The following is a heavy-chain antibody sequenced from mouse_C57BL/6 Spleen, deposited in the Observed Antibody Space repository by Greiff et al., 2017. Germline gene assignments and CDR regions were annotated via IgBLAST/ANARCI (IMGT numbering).Heavy chain of an antibody. CDR3: ARVYDGYYDD. Sequence: VQLQQSGPELVKPGASVKISCKASGYSFTGYYMNWVKQSPETSLEWIGEINPSTGGTTYNQKFKAKATLTVDKSSSTAYIQLKSLTSEDSAVYYCARVYDGYYDDWGQGATLTVSS. CDR1: GYSFTGYY. D-gene: IGHD2-3*01. J-gene: IGHJ2*01. V-gene: IGHV1-42*01. CDR2: INPSTGGT.